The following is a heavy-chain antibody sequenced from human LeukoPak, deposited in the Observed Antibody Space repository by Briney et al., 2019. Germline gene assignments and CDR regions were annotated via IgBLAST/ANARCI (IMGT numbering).Heavy chain of an antibody. D-gene: IGHD2-2*01. CDR2: ISAYNGNT. CDR3: ARDQVYCSSTSCPFDY. J-gene: IGHJ4*02. V-gene: IGHV1-18*01. Sequence: ASVKVSCKASGYTFTSYGISWVRQAPGQGLEWMGWISAYNGNTNYAQKLQGRVTMTTDTSTSTAYMELRSLRSDDTAVYYCARDQVYCSSTSCPFDYWGQGTLVTVSS. CDR1: GYTFTSYG.